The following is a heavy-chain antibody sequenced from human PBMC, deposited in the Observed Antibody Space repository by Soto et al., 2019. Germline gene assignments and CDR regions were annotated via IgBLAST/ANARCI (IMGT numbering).Heavy chain of an antibody. D-gene: IGHD3-3*01. V-gene: IGHV4-4*02. J-gene: IGHJ4*02. Sequence: SETLSLTCAVSGGSIVSSNWLSWVRQPPGKGLEWIGEIYHSGSTNYNPSLKSRVTISVDKSKNQFSLKLSSVTAADTAVYYCARRALFGWAVDSDYWGQGTLVTVSS. CDR2: IYHSGST. CDR3: ARRALFGWAVDSDY. CDR1: GGSIVSSNW.